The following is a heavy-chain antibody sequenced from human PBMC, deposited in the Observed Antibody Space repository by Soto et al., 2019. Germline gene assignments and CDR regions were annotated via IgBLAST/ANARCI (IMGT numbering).Heavy chain of an antibody. Sequence: LYLPYPKFSPSILCSRFSWDLIRLPPGKGLDWIGSIYYSGTTYYNPSLNSRVTVSVDTSKNQFSLKVTSVTAADTAVYYCARLHGYCISSSCHGHYAMDVWGQGTTVT. J-gene: IGHJ6*02. D-gene: IGHD2-2*01. V-gene: IGHV4-39*01. CDR1: SPSILCSRFS. CDR2: IYYSGTT. CDR3: ARLHGYCISSSCHGHYAMDV.